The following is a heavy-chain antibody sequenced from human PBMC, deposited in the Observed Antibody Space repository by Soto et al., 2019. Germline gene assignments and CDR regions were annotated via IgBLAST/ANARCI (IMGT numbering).Heavy chain of an antibody. CDR3: AKDLSGTPDAFDI. CDR2: ISGSGGST. CDR1: GFTFSSYA. D-gene: IGHD1-26*01. V-gene: IGHV3-23*01. J-gene: IGHJ3*02. Sequence: GGSLRLSCAASGFTFSSYAMSWVRQAPGKGLEWVSAISGSGGSTYYADSVKGRFTISRDNSKNTLYLQMNSLRAEDTALYYCAKDLSGTPDAFDIWGQGTMVTVSS.